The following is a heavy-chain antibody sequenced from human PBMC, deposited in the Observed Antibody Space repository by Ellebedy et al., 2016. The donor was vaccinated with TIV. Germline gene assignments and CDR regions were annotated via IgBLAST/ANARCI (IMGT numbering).Heavy chain of an antibody. Sequence: PGGSLRLSCAASGFTFSSYWMHWVRQAPGKGLVWVSRINSDGTSTSYADSVKGRFTIPRDNAKNTLYLQMNSLRAEDTAVYYCTRGDGYAFQTWGQGTLVTVSS. J-gene: IGHJ4*02. CDR1: GFTFSSYW. V-gene: IGHV3-74*01. CDR3: TRGDGYAFQT. D-gene: IGHD5-24*01. CDR2: INSDGTST.